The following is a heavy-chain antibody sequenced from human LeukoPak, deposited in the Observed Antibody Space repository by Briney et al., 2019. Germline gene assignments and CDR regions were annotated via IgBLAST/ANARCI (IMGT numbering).Heavy chain of an antibody. Sequence: ASETLSLTCTVSGGSLNGYYWGWIRQPPGKGLECIGYIHSSEGTAHNASLKSRLTISLDTSKHQFSLTMSSVTAADTAVYYCARHVYGEGMVVWGKGTTVTVSS. CDR1: GGSLNGYY. J-gene: IGHJ6*04. V-gene: IGHV4-59*08. CDR2: IHSSEGT. CDR3: ARHVYGEGMVV. D-gene: IGHD4-17*01.